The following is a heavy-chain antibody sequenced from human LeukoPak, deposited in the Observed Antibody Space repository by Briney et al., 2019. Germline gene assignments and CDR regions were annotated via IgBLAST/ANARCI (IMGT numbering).Heavy chain of an antibody. CDR2: IIPIFGTA. V-gene: IGHV1-69*13. J-gene: IGHJ4*02. CDR3: ARTGLYGDYPFDY. Sequence: SVKVSCKASGYTFSGYDMHWVRQAPGQGLEWMGGIIPIFGTANYAQKFQGRVTITADESTSTAYMELSSLRSEDTAVYYCARTGLYGDYPFDYWGQGTLVTVSS. CDR1: GYTFSGYD. D-gene: IGHD4-17*01.